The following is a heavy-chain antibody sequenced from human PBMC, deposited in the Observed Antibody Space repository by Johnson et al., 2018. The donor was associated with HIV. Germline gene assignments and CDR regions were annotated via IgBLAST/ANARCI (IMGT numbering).Heavy chain of an antibody. V-gene: IGHV3-9*01. CDR1: GFTFDDYA. J-gene: IGHJ3*02. D-gene: IGHD4-11*01. CDR3: AKSTAISTVTTGAFDI. Sequence: VQLVESGGGLEQPGGSLRLSCAASGFTFDDYAMHWVRQAPGKGLEWVSGVSWNSGSLGYADSVKGRFTISRDSAKNSLYLQMNSLRAEDTALYYCAKSTAISTVTTGAFDIWGQGTMVTVSS. CDR2: VSWNSGSL.